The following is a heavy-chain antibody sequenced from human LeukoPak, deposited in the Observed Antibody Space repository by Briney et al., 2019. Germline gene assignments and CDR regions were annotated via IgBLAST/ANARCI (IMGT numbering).Heavy chain of an antibody. CDR1: GFTFSSYS. CDR3: AKSDVMMYYDFWSGLDY. V-gene: IGHV3-48*01. CDR2: ITSSSSTI. Sequence: GGSLRLSCAASGFTFSSYSMNWVRQAPGKGLEWVSYITSSSSTIYYADSVKGQFTISRDNSKNTLYLQMNSLRAEDTAVYYCAKSDVMMYYDFWSGLDYWGQGTLVTVSS. J-gene: IGHJ4*02. D-gene: IGHD3-3*01.